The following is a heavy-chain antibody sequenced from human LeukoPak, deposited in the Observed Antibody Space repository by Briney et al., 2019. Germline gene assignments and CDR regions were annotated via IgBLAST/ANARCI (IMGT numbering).Heavy chain of an antibody. D-gene: IGHD3-3*01. CDR1: GFTFSSYA. Sequence: SGGSLRLSCAASGFTFSSYAMHWVRQAPGKGLEWVAFIRYDGSNKYYADSVKGRFTISRDNSKNTLYLQMNSLGAEDTAVYYCAKKSDAYYDFWSGYHEYYYMDVWGKGTTVTVSS. CDR3: AKKSDAYYDFWSGYHEYYYMDV. J-gene: IGHJ6*03. CDR2: IRYDGSNK. V-gene: IGHV3-30*02.